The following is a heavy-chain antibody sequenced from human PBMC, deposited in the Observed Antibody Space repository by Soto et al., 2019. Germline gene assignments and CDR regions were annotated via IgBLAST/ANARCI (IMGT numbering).Heavy chain of an antibody. J-gene: IGHJ3*01. V-gene: IGHV1-58*02. CDR3: SADHPHMAMGWLV. CDR1: GFDFGSFD. CDR2: IVVVSGST. Sequence: AVKVSCKSSGFDFGSFDIQFLRQTRGRGLEWIGWIVVVSGSTNYARHFQGRVAISRDMSSSTAYLDLSDLKSDDTAVYFCSADHPHMAMGWLVWG. D-gene: IGHD6-19*01.